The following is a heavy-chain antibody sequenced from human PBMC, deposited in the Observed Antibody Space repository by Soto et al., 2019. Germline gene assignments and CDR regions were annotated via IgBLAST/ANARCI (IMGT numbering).Heavy chain of an antibody. J-gene: IGHJ6*02. Sequence: QVQLVEVVGGVVQPGRSLRLSCGASGFTFNSHGMHWVRQAPGKGLEWVAVISYEGSNNFYAESVKGRFTISRDNSKNTLYLQMNSLRREDTAVYYCARGAEYQLLSRDYFYGMDVWGQGTTVTVSS. V-gene: IGHV3-30*03. D-gene: IGHD2-2*01. CDR3: ARGAEYQLLSRDYFYGMDV. CDR2: ISYEGSNN. CDR1: GFTFNSHG.